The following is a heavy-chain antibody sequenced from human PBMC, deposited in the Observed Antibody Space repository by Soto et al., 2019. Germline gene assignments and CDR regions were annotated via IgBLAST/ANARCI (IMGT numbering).Heavy chain of an antibody. CDR2: NITYSGNT. Sequence: QVQLVQSGPEVKKPGASVKVSCKAAGYTFTNYGITWVRQAPGQGLEWMGWNITYSGNTNYAQKLQDRVSLTADTSTSTAYMELRSLRSDDTAVYYCARIPGYSTTWYYAFDIWGQGTLVTVSS. CDR1: GYTFTNYG. V-gene: IGHV1-18*01. CDR3: ARIPGYSTTWYYAFDI. J-gene: IGHJ3*02. D-gene: IGHD6-13*01.